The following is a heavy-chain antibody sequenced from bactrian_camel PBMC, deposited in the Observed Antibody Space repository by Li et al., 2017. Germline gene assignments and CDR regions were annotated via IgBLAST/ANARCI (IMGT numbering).Heavy chain of an antibody. Sequence: GGGSVQSGGSLRLSCAASGDIANKYCMAWFRQDSGKSERVATIDSAGKTTYDVSVKGRFTVSQDNAKNTLYLQMNNLKPEDTAMYYCAASVVGWFLSRNPSDFGYWGQGTQVTVS. CDR2: IDSAGKT. D-gene: IGHD6*01. CDR1: GDIANKYC. J-gene: IGHJ6*01. V-gene: IGHV3S53*01. CDR3: AASVVGWFLSRNPSDFGY.